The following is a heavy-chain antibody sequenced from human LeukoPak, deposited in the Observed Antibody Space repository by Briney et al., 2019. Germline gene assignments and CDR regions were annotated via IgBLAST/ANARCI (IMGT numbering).Heavy chain of an antibody. CDR3: AKDHQEGYLNAFDI. V-gene: IGHV3-23*01. J-gene: IGHJ3*02. Sequence: PGGSLRLSCAASGFTLSSYAMSWVRQAPGKGLEWVSAISDSGNTYHADSVKGRFTISRDSSKNTLYLQMNSLRADDTAVYYCAKDHQEGYLNAFDIWGKGTTVTVSS. CDR1: GFTLSSYA. D-gene: IGHD5-12*01. CDR2: ISDSGNT.